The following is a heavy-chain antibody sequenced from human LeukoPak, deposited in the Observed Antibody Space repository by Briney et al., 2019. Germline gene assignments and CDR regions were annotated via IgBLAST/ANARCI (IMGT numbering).Heavy chain of an antibody. Sequence: SETLSLTCAVYGGSFSGYYWSWIRQPPGKGLEWIGEINHSGSTNYNPSLKSRVTISVDTSKNQFSLKLSSVTAADTAVYYCARLYGSGSYGDYWGQGTLVTVSS. CDR2: INHSGST. D-gene: IGHD3-10*01. CDR3: ARLYGSGSYGDY. V-gene: IGHV4-34*01. J-gene: IGHJ4*02. CDR1: GGSFSGYY.